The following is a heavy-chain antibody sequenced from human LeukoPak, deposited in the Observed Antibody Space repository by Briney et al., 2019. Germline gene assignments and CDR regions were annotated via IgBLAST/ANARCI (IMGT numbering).Heavy chain of an antibody. Sequence: GRSLRLSCAASGFTFSSYGMHWVRQAPGKGLEWVSYISSTSPYTNSADSVKGRFTISRDNAKNSLYLQMNSLRAEDTAVYYCARDTGYAFDYWGQGTLVTVSS. J-gene: IGHJ4*02. CDR1: GFTFSSYG. CDR3: ARDTGYAFDY. V-gene: IGHV3-21*05. D-gene: IGHD5-12*01. CDR2: ISSTSPYT.